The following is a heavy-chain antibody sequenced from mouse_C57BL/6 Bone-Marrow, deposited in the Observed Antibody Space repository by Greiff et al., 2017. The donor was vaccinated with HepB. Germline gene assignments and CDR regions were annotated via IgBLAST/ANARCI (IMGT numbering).Heavy chain of an antibody. Sequence: EVKLVESGPELVKPGASVKIPCKASGYTFTDYNMDWVKQSHGKSLEWIGDINPNNGGTIYNQKFKGKATLTVDKSSSTAYMELRSLTSEDTAVYYCAREVGAMDYWGQGTSVTVSS. CDR1: GYTFTDYN. CDR3: AREVGAMDY. D-gene: IGHD1-3*01. CDR2: INPNNGGT. V-gene: IGHV1-18*01. J-gene: IGHJ4*01.